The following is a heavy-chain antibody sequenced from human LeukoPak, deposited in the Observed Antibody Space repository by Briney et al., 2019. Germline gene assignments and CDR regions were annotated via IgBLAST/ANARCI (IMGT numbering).Heavy chain of an antibody. CDR2: IKSKTDGGTT. J-gene: IGHJ3*02. CDR3: ARARLWELGNDAFDI. Sequence: GGSLRLSCAASGFTFSNAWMSWVRQAPGKGLEWVGRIKSKTDGGTTDYAAPVKGRFTISRYDSKNTLYLQMNSLKTEDTAVYYCARARLWELGNDAFDIWGQGTMVTVSS. CDR1: GFTFSNAW. V-gene: IGHV3-15*01. D-gene: IGHD1-26*01.